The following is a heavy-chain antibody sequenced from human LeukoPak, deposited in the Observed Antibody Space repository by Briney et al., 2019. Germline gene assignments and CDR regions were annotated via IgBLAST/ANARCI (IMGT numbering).Heavy chain of an antibody. CDR3: ARDRGYSGYDFQRYFDF. CDR2: VSYSGNT. D-gene: IGHD5-12*01. Sequence: SETLSLTCTVSGGSIRSSDYYWGWIRQPPGKELEWLVSVSYSGNTYYNPSLRSRVTISVDTSKNHFSLNLRSVTAADTAVYYCARDRGYSGYDFQRYFDFWGQGTLVTVSS. CDR1: GGSIRSSDYY. J-gene: IGHJ4*02. V-gene: IGHV4-39*02.